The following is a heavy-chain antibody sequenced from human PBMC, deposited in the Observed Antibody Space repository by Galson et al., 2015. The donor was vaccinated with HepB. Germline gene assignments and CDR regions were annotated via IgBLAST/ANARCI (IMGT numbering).Heavy chain of an antibody. Sequence: QSGAEVKQPGESLKIPCQGFGYRFSSDWIVWVRQMPGKGLEWMGTIYPSDSDTTYSPSFQGQVTISVDKSINTAYLQWSSLKASDTATYYCARREFMEDWGKGTAVIVSS. CDR2: IYPSDSDT. CDR1: GYRFSSDW. CDR3: ARREFMED. J-gene: IGHJ6*03. V-gene: IGHV5-51*03.